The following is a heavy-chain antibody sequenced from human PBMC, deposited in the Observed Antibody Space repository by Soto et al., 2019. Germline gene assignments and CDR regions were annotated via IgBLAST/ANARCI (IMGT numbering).Heavy chain of an antibody. CDR1: GSSLMTNGVG. J-gene: IGHJ4*02. CDR3: AHTVPMGSCWEACNY. D-gene: IGHD1-26*01. V-gene: IGHV2-5*02. CDR2: IYRDDER. Sequence: QITLKESGPTLVKPTQTLTLTCTVSGSSLMTNGVGVGWFRQPPGKALEWLALIYRDDERRYRPSLKSSVTIRKDHTQNQVVLTKTNIDPTDPGTYYCAHTVPMGSCWEACNYWGQGSLVTLSS.